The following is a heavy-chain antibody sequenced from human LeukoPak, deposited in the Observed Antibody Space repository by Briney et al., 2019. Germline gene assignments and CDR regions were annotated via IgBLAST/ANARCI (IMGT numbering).Heavy chain of an antibody. J-gene: IGHJ6*03. CDR3: ARAPYYYDSSGYSKGGYYYYMTS. CDR2: IIPIFGTA. CDR1: GGTFSSYA. Sequence: SVKVSCKASGGTFSSYAISWVRQAPGQGLEWMGGIIPIFGTANYAQKFQGRVTITTDESTSTAYMELSSLRSEDTAVYYCARAPYYYDSSGYSKGGYYYYMTSGAKGPRSPSP. D-gene: IGHD3-22*01. V-gene: IGHV1-69*05.